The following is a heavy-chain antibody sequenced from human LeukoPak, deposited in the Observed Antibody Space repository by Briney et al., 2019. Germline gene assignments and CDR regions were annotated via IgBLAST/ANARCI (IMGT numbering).Heavy chain of an antibody. CDR1: GGSISSYY. V-gene: IGHV4-59*01. CDR2: IYYSGST. D-gene: IGHD3-16*02. J-gene: IGHJ6*02. CDR3: ARGHPFYDYVWGSYRYPYYGMDV. Sequence: PSETLSLTCTVSGGSISSYYWSWVRQPPGKGLEWIGYIYYSGSTNYNPSLKSRVTISVDTSKNQFSLKLSSVTAEDTAVYYCARGHPFYDYVWGSYRYPYYGMDVWGQGTTVTVSS.